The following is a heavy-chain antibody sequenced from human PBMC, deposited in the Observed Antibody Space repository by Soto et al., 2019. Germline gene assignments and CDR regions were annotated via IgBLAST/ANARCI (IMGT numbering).Heavy chain of an antibody. J-gene: IGHJ6*03. CDR1: GYSFTSYW. D-gene: IGHD1-1*01. CDR2: IYPGDSDT. Sequence: PGESLKISCKGSGYSFTSYWIGWVRQMPGKGLEWMGIIYPGDSDTRYSPSFQGQVTISADKSISTAYLQWSSLKASDTAMYYCACYFGLPERTFYYYYMHVWGKVTTVTAP. V-gene: IGHV5-51*01. CDR3: ACYFGLPERTFYYYYMHV.